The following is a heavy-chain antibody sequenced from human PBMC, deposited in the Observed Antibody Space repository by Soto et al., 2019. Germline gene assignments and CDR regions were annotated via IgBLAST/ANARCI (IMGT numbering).Heavy chain of an antibody. J-gene: IGHJ4*02. V-gene: IGHV4-31*03. CDR2: IYYSGST. Sequence: SETLSLTCTVSGGSISSGVYYWSWIRQHPGKGLEWIGYIYYSGSTYYNPSLKSRVTISVDTSKNQFSLKLSSVTAADTAVYYCARYNTMIVVGNFDYWGQGTLVTVSS. CDR3: ARYNTMIVVGNFDY. D-gene: IGHD3-22*01. CDR1: GGSISSGVYY.